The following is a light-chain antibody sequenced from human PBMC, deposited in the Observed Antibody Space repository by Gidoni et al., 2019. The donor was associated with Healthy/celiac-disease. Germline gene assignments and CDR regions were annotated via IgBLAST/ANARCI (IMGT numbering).Light chain of an antibody. CDR2: DVN. Sequence: QSALTQPASVSGSPGQSITISCTGTSSDVGGYNYVSWYQQHPGTAPELIIYDVNTRPSGVSNRFSGAKSGNTASLTISGLQAEDEADYYCSSYTGSSTLVVFGGGTKLTVL. J-gene: IGLJ2*01. CDR1: SSDVGGYNY. CDR3: SSYTGSSTLVV. V-gene: IGLV2-14*03.